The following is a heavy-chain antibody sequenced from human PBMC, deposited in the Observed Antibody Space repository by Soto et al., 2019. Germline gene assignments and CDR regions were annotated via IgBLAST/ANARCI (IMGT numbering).Heavy chain of an antibody. J-gene: IGHJ3*02. D-gene: IGHD1-1*01. CDR3: ARPRGTGSSAFDI. CDR2: INTDGSRT. V-gene: IGHV3-74*01. CDR1: GFTFSNYW. Sequence: PGGSLRLSCAAPGFTFSNYWMHWVRQPPGKGLVGVSRINTDGSRTDYADSVKGRFTISRDNAKNTLYLQMNSLRAEDTAVYYCARPRGTGSSAFDIWGQGTMVTVSS.